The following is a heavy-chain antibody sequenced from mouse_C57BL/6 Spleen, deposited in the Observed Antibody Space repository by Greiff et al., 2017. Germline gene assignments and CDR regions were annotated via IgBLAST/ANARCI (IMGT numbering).Heavy chain of an antibody. J-gene: IGHJ4*01. V-gene: IGHV1-69*01. Sequence: QVQLQQPGAELVMPGASVELSCKASGYTFTSYWMHWVKQRPGQGLEWIGEIDPSDSYTNYNQKFKGKSTLTVDKSSSTAYMQLSSLTSEDSAVYYCARGGNSYYAMDYWGQGTSVTVSS. D-gene: IGHD2-1*01. CDR1: GYTFTSYW. CDR3: ARGGNSYYAMDY. CDR2: IDPSDSYT.